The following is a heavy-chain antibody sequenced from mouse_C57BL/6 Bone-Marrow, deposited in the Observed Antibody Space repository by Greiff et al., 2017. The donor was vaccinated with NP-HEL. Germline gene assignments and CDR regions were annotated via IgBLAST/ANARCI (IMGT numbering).Heavy chain of an antibody. J-gene: IGHJ4*01. CDR3: ARKAMVTTNYAMDY. CDR1: GYSFTDYN. CDR2: INPNYGTT. Sequence: EVQLQQSGPELVKPGASVQISCKASGYSFTDYNMNWVKQSNGKSLEWIGVINPNYGTTSYNQKFKGKATLTVDQSSSTAYMQLNSLTSEDSAVYYCARKAMVTTNYAMDYWGQGTSVTVSS. V-gene: IGHV1-39*01. D-gene: IGHD2-2*01.